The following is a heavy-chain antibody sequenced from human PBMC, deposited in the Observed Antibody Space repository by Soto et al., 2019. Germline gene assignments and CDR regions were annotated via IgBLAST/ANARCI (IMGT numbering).Heavy chain of an antibody. Sequence: SETLSLTCTVSGVSVSSGSFYWAWIRQPPGKGLEWIGFGSYSGTTNYKPSLKSRVTISVDTSRSQISLKVSSLTAADTAVYYCDRGATVTQFVFWGRGTLVTVSS. CDR1: GVSVSSGSFY. CDR3: DRGATVTQFVF. D-gene: IGHD4-17*01. V-gene: IGHV4-61*01. J-gene: IGHJ4*02. CDR2: GSYSGTT.